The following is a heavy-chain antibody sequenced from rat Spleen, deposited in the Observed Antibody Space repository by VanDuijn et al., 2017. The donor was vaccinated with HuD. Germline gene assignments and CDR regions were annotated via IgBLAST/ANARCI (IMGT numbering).Heavy chain of an antibody. CDR3: ARHGRAGNYFDY. Sequence: EVQLVESDGGLVQPGRSLKLSCAASGFTFSDYYMAWVRQAPTKGLEWVATISYGDSSGHSGTYYRDSVRGRFTISRDDAKSTLSLQMDSLRSEDTATYYCARHGRAGNYFDYWGQGVMVTASS. V-gene: IGHV5-29*01. CDR1: GFTFSDYY. CDR2: ISYGDSSGHSGT. D-gene: IGHD1-4*01. J-gene: IGHJ2*01.